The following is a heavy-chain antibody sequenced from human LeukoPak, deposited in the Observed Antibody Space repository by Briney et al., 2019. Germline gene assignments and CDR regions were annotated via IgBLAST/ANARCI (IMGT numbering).Heavy chain of an antibody. V-gene: IGHV3-21*01. J-gene: IGHJ6*02. D-gene: IGHD3-22*01. CDR1: GFTFSSYA. CDR3: ARATQDSSGYYYYYYGMDV. Sequence: GGSLRLSCAASGFTFSSYAMSWVRQAPGKGLEWVSSISSSSSYIYYADSVKGRFTISRENAKNSLYLQMNSLRAGDTAVYYCARATQDSSGYYYYYYGMDVWGQGTTVTVSS. CDR2: ISSSSSYI.